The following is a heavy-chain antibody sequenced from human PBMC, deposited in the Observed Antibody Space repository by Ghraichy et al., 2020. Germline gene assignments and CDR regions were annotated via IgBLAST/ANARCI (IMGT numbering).Heavy chain of an antibody. CDR1: GYTFTSYG. CDR3: ARPYSSARYFDY. J-gene: IGHJ4*02. CDR2: ISAYNGNT. V-gene: IGHV1-18*01. D-gene: IGHD6-25*01. Sequence: ASVKVSRKASGYTFTSYGISWVRQAPGQGLEWMGWISAYNGNTNYAQKLQGRVTMTTDTSTSTAYMELRSLRSDDTAVYYCARPYSSARYFDYWGQGTLVTVSS.